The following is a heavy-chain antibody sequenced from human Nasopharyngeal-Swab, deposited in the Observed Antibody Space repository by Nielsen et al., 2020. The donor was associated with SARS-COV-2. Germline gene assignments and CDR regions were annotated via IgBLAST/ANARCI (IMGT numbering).Heavy chain of an antibody. CDR3: ARGAEYSYGYYAFDI. Sequence: SETLSLTYTVSGGSISYYYWTWIRQPPGKGLEWIGYIYYSGSIHYNPSLKSRVTISLDTSKNQFSLRLSSLTAADTAVYYCARGAEYSYGYYAFDIWGPGTMVTVSS. J-gene: IGHJ3*02. V-gene: IGHV4-59*13. CDR1: GGSISYYY. CDR2: IYYSGSI. D-gene: IGHD5-18*01.